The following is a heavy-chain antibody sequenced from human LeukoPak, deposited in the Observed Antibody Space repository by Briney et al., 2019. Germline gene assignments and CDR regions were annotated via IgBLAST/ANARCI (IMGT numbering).Heavy chain of an antibody. J-gene: IGHJ5*02. CDR2: ISSGSSYI. CDR3: AREAYYYDSSGYLNWFDP. D-gene: IGHD3-22*01. Sequence: PGGSLRLSCAASGFTFSSYSMNWVRQAPGKGLEWVSSISSGSSYIYYADSVKGRFTISRDNAKNSLYLQMNSLRAEDTAVYYCAREAYYYDSSGYLNWFDPWGQGTLVTVSS. V-gene: IGHV3-21*01. CDR1: GFTFSSYS.